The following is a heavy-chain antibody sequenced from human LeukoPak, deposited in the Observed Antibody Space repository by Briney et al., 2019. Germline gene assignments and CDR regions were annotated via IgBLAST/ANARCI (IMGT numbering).Heavy chain of an antibody. D-gene: IGHD6-19*01. J-gene: IGHJ4*02. CDR2: IYSTGGK. Sequence: GESLKISCAASEFTVSTNYMSWVRQAPGKGLEWVSIIYSTGGKYYADSVKGRFTISRDNSKHTLYLQMNSLRGEDTAVYYCARGSDGWFAFDYWGQGILVTVSS. CDR3: ARGSDGWFAFDY. V-gene: IGHV3-66*01. CDR1: EFTVSTNY.